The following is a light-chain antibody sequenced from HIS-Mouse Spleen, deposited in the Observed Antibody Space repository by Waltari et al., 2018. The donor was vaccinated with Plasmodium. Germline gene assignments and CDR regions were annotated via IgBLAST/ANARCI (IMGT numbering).Light chain of an antibody. Sequence: SYELTQPPSVSVSPGQTARITCSGDALQKKYAYWNKQKSGQAPVLAIYEDSKRPSGFPERFSGSSSGTMATLTISGAQVEDEADYYCYSTDSSGNHRVFGGGTKLTVL. CDR2: EDS. CDR1: ALQKKY. V-gene: IGLV3-10*01. J-gene: IGLJ3*02. CDR3: YSTDSSGNHRV.